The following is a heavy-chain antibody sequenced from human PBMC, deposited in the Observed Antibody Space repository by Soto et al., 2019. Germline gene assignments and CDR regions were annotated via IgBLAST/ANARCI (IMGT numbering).Heavy chain of an antibody. CDR3: ARGLFRGFGGVCWFDP. CDR2: INNDGSTI. J-gene: IGHJ5*02. D-gene: IGHD3-16*01. Sequence: EVQLVESGGGLVQPGGSLRLSCVASAFTFNTYWMHWVRQAPGKGLEWVARINNDGSTINYADSVKGRFIISRDNAKDMLYLQMNSLRADDTAVYFCARGLFRGFGGVCWFDPWGQGTLVTVSS. CDR1: AFTFNTYW. V-gene: IGHV3-74*01.